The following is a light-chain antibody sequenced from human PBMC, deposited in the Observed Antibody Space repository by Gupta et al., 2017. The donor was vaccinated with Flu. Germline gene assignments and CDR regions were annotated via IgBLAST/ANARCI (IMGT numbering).Light chain of an antibody. Sequence: PSPRSASLGDRVTSTCRVSQDISGYLNWFQHKPGKAPNPLIYDASSWQSGVPSRFSGSGSGTDFTLTISGLQPEDIATYFCIQGISSPLSFGHGTKLDI. V-gene: IGKV1-39*01. J-gene: IGKJ2*03. CDR1: QDISGY. CDR2: DAS. CDR3: IQGISSPLS.